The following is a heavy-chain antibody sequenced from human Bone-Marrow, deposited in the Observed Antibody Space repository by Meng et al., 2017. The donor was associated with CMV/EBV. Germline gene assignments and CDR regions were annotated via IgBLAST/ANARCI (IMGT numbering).Heavy chain of an antibody. V-gene: IGHV4-39*07. D-gene: IGHD1-26*01. CDR3: ARTGESGSYYDAFDI. J-gene: IGHJ3*02. CDR2: IYYSGST. CDR1: GGSISSSSYY. Sequence: SETLSLTCTVSGGSISSSSYYWGWIRQPPGKGLEWIGSIYYSGSTYYNPSLKSRVTISVDTSKNQFSLKLSSVTAADTAVYYCARTGESGSYYDAFDIWGQGTMVTVSS.